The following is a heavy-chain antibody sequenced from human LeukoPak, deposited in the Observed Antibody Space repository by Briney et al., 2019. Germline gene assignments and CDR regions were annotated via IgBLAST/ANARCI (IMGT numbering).Heavy chain of an antibody. CDR2: MNSDGSST. CDR1: GFIFSSYW. J-gene: IGHJ4*02. CDR3: VRDLVYGTGDQRFDY. V-gene: IGHV3-74*01. Sequence: GGALRLSCTASGFIFSSYWMHWVRQPPGKGLEWVSRMNSDGSSTSYADSVKGRLTISRDNAKNTLYLQMNGLRVEDTAVYYCVRDLVYGTGDQRFDYWGQGTLVTVSS. D-gene: IGHD7-27*01.